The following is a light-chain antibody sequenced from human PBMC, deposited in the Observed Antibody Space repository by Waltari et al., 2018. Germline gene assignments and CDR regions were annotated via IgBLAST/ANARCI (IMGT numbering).Light chain of an antibody. CDR2: AAS. CDR3: QQTNTFPFT. V-gene: IGKV1-12*01. J-gene: IGKJ2*01. CDR1: QDIGRW. Sequence: DIQMIQSPSSVSASLGDRVTITCRASQDIGRWLAWYQHKPGRAPNLLIFAASSLQNGVPSRFSGSGSGTYFTLTINSLQPEDFATYYCQQTNTFPFTFGQGT.